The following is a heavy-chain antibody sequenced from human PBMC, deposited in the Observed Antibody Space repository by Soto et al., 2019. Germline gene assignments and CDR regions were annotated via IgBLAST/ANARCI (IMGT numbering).Heavy chain of an antibody. Sequence: QVQLQESGPGLVKPSETLSLTCTVSGGSISSYYWSWIRQPPGKGLEWIGYIYYSGSTNYNPSLKSRVTISVDTSKNQFSLKLSSVTAADTAVYYCARIRYSSGWDIDYWGQGTLVTVSS. CDR3: ARIRYSSGWDIDY. CDR2: IYYSGST. CDR1: GGSISSYY. D-gene: IGHD6-19*01. V-gene: IGHV4-59*01. J-gene: IGHJ4*02.